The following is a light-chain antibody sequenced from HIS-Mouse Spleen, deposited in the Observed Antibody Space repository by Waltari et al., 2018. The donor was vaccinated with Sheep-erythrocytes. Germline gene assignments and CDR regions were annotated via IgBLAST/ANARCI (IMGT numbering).Light chain of an antibody. J-gene: IGKJ4*01. CDR2: DAS. CDR3: QQRSNWLT. V-gene: IGKV3-11*01. Sequence: DIVLIQSPATLSLSPGERATLSCRASQSVSSYLAWYQQKPGQAPRLLIYDASNRATGIPARFSGSGSGTDFTLTISSLEPEDFAVYYCQQRSNWLTFGGGTKVEIK. CDR1: QSVSSY.